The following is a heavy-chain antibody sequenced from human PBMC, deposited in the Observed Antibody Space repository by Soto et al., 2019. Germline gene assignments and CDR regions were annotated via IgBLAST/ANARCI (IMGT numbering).Heavy chain of an antibody. Sequence: EVQLVESGGGLVQPGGALRLSCAASGFTFSSYEMNWVRQAPGKRLEWVSYISSSGSTIYYADSVKGRFTISRDNAKNSLYLQMNSLRADDTAVYYCARYGALVADYYYGMDVWCQGTTVTVSS. CDR2: ISSSGSTI. CDR3: ARYGALVADYYYGMDV. CDR1: GFTFSSYE. D-gene: IGHD2-2*01. V-gene: IGHV3-48*03. J-gene: IGHJ6*02.